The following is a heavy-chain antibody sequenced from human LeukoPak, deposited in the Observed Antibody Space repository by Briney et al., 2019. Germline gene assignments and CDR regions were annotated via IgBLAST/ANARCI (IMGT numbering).Heavy chain of an antibody. Sequence: SETLSLTCAVSVPSISSGYYWGWTRPPPGKGLEWMGTIYHGGSTHYNPSLKSRVTISVDTSKNQFSLNLSSVTAADTAVYYCARWTSGIWGQGTLVTVSS. D-gene: IGHD1-26*01. V-gene: IGHV4-38-2*01. CDR3: ARWTSGI. CDR1: VPSISSGYY. J-gene: IGHJ4*02. CDR2: IYHGGST.